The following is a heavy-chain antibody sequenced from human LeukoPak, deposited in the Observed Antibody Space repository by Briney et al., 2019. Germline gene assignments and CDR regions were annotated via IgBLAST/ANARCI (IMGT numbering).Heavy chain of an antibody. J-gene: IGHJ5*02. CDR3: ARDQAAAGINWFDP. CDR1: GGSISSGGYY. CDR2: IYYSGST. D-gene: IGHD6-13*01. V-gene: IGHV4-31*03. Sequence: SQTLSLTCTVSGGSISSGGYYWSWIRQHPGKGLEWIGYIYYSGSTYYNPSLKSRVTISVDTSKNQFSLKLSSVTAADTAVYYCARDQAAAGINWFDPWGQGTLVTVSS.